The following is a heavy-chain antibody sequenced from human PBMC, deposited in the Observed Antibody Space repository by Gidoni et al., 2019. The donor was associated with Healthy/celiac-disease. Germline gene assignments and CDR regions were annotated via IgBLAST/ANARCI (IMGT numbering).Heavy chain of an antibody. D-gene: IGHD5-12*01. CDR3: ASQSVEMAREDAFDI. J-gene: IGHJ3*02. CDR2: IYPGDSDT. Sequence: EVQLVQSGAEVKKPGESLKISCKGSGYGFTSYWIGWVRQMPGKGLEWMGIIYPGDSDTRYSPSFQGQVTISADKSISTAYLQWSSLKASDTAMYYCASQSVEMAREDAFDIWGQGTMVTVSS. V-gene: IGHV5-51*01. CDR1: GYGFTSYW.